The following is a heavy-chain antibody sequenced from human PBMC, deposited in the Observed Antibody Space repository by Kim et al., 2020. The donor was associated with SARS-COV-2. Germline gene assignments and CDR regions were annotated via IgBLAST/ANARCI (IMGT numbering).Heavy chain of an antibody. CDR1: GGSISSGSYY. CDR2: IYTSGST. J-gene: IGHJ6*02. CDR3: ARESGSYSGGYYYYGMDV. V-gene: IGHV4-61*02. Sequence: SETLSLTCTVSGGSISSGSYYWSWIRQPAGKGLEWIGRIYTSGSTNYNPSLKSRVTISVDTSKNQFSLKLSSVTAADTAVYYCARESGSYSGGYYYYGMDVWGQGTTVTVSS. D-gene: IGHD1-26*01.